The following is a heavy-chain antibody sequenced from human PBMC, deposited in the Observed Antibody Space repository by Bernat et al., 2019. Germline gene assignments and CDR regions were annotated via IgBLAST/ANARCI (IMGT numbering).Heavy chain of an antibody. CDR3: AKGSDI. J-gene: IGHJ3*02. CDR2: IRGSGDST. Sequence: LVESGGGLVQPGGSLTLSCAASGFTFSTYWMHWVRQAPGKGLEWVSTIRGSGDSTSYADSVKGRFTISRDNSKNTLYLQMNSLRAEDTAVYYCAKGSDIWGQGTMVTVSS. V-gene: IGHV3-23*04. CDR1: GFTFSTYW.